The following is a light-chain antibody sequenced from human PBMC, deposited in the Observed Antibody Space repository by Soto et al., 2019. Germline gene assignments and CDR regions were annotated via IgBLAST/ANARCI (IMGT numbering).Light chain of an antibody. CDR1: QSVSSY. V-gene: IGKV3-11*01. CDR2: DAS. J-gene: IGKJ4*01. Sequence: EVVLTQCPTTLSLSPGDRATLSCRASQSVSSYLAWYQQKPGQAPRLLIYDASKRATGIPARFSGSGSGTDFTLTISSLEPEDFAVYYCQQRSIWVTFGGGTKVEIK. CDR3: QQRSIWVT.